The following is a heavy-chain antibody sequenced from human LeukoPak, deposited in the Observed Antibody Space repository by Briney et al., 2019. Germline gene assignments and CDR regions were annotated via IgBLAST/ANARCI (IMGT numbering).Heavy chain of an antibody. D-gene: IGHD1-26*01. CDR3: ARNGGYGKFDY. CDR2: IDHSGST. J-gene: IGHJ4*02. Sequence: SETLSLTCAVSGYSITSVYYWGWIRRLPGKGLEWIGTIDHSGSTYYNPSLKSRVSLSVDTSKNHFSLNLRSVTAADTAFYYCARNGGYGKFDYWGQGTLVTVSS. V-gene: IGHV4-38-2*01. CDR1: GYSITSVYY.